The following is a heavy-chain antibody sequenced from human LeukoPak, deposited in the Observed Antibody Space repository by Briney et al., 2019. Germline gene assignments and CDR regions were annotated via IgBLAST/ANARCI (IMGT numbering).Heavy chain of an antibody. CDR3: TTDERGWELLNYYYYMDV. Sequence: PGGSLRLSCAASGFTFSNAWMSWVRQAPGKGLEWVGRIKSKTDGGTTDYAAPVKGRFTISRDDSKNTLYLQMNSLKTEDTAVYYCTTDERGWELLNYYYYMDVWGKGTTVTISS. D-gene: IGHD1-26*01. CDR2: IKSKTDGGTT. J-gene: IGHJ6*03. CDR1: GFTFSNAW. V-gene: IGHV3-15*01.